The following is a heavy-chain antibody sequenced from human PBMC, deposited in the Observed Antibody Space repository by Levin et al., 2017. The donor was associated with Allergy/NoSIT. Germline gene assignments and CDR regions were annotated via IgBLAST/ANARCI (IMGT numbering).Heavy chain of an antibody. D-gene: IGHD3-10*01. J-gene: IGHJ2*01. CDR2: ISSSSSNI. Sequence: PGGSLRLSCAASGFTFSSYSMNWVRQAPGKGLEWVSYISSSSSNIYYADSVKGRFTISRDNAKNSLYLQMNSLRDEDTAVYYCARVWYDGSGNGDWYFDLWGRGTLVTVSS. CDR1: GFTFSSYS. V-gene: IGHV3-48*02. CDR3: ARVWYDGSGNGDWYFDL.